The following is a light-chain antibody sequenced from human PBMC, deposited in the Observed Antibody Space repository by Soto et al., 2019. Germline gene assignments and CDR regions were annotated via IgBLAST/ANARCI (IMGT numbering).Light chain of an antibody. CDR3: QQYGGSPET. Sequence: EVVLTQSPATLSLSQGERATLSCRASQSVTKTFLAWYQQNPGQAPRLLIYGASSRPGGIPDRFSGSGSGTDFTLTISRLEPEDFAVYYCQQYGGSPETFGQGTKVDI. CDR2: GAS. CDR1: QSVTKTF. J-gene: IGKJ1*01. V-gene: IGKV3-20*01.